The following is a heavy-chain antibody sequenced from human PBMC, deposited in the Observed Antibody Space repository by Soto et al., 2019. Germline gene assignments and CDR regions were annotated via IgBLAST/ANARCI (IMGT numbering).Heavy chain of an antibody. Sequence: QVQLVQSGAEVKKPGSSVKVSCKASGAIVNSYSFSWVRQAPGQGLEWMGGIMPVFGTPTYAQRFQGRGTIALDESTSTVYMELTSLRSEDTAVYYCARGYRYYYDTSGYYPLEYWGQGTLVTVSS. CDR1: GAIVNSYS. CDR2: IMPVFGTP. D-gene: IGHD3-22*01. V-gene: IGHV1-69*01. CDR3: ARGYRYYYDTSGYYPLEY. J-gene: IGHJ4*02.